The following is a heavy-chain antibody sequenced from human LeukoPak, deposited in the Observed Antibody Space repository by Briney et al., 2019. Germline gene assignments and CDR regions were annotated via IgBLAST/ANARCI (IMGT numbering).Heavy chain of an antibody. CDR3: ARVQYAAGSYYMDV. J-gene: IGHJ6*03. CDR2: SYYTGNT. CDR1: GGSISRYY. Sequence: SETLSLTCTVSGGSISRYYWSWIRQPPGKGLEWIGFSYYTGNTNYNPSFKSRVTISVDTSTNQFSLKLSSVTAADTAVYYCARVQYAAGSYYMDVWGEGTTVTVSS. D-gene: IGHD2-15*01. V-gene: IGHV4-59*01.